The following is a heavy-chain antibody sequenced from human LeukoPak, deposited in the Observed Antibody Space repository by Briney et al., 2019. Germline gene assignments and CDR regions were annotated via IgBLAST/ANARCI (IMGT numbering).Heavy chain of an antibody. CDR3: AKDGTTTITFDY. D-gene: IGHD1-1*01. Sequence: GGSLRLSCAASGFTFSSYAMSWVRQAPGKGLEWVSVISGNGGTTYYRDSVKGRFTISRDSSKNTLYLQMNSLRAEDTAVYYCAKDGTTTITFDYWGQGTLVTVSS. J-gene: IGHJ4*02. CDR2: ISGNGGTT. CDR1: GFTFSSYA. V-gene: IGHV3-23*01.